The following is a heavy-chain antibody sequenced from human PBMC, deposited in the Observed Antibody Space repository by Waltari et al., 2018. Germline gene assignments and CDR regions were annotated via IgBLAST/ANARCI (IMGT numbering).Heavy chain of an antibody. J-gene: IGHJ6*03. CDR3: ARGLGSSGWYSYYYYYMDV. Sequence: QVQLQESGPGLVKPSETLSLTCTVSGGSISSYYWSWIRQPPGKGLEWIGYIYYSGSTNYNPSRKSRVTISVDTSKNQFSLKLSSVTAADTAVYYCARGLGSSGWYSYYYYYMDVWGKGTTVTVSS. CDR1: GGSISSYY. D-gene: IGHD6-19*01. CDR2: IYYSGST. V-gene: IGHV4-59*01.